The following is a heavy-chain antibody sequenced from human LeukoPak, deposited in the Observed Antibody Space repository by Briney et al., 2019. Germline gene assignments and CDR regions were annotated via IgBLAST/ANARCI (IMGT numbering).Heavy chain of an antibody. CDR1: GYSISSGYY. D-gene: IGHD1-26*01. CDR3: ASREPGGPGAFDI. J-gene: IGHJ3*02. CDR2: IYHSGST. V-gene: IGHV4-38-2*02. Sequence: SETLSLTCTVSGYSISSGYYWGWIRQPPGKGLEWIGSIYHSGSTYYNPSLKSRVTISVDTSKNQFSLKLSSVTAADTAVYYCASREPGGPGAFDIWGQGTMVTVSS.